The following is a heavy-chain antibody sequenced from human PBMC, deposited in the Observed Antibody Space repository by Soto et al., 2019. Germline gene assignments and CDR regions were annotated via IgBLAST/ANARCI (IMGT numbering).Heavy chain of an antibody. V-gene: IGHV3-13*01. CDR2: ITTTGDT. Sequence: PGGSVRQTGVASECLYSGYHLIWVHQAPGKGLEWVSVITTTGDTYYAASVKGRFTISRENAENSLYLQMNSLRAEDAAVYYCARGDPLNYGSYPYWHYYGMDVWGRGTTVTVSS. J-gene: IGHJ6*02. D-gene: IGHD2-8*02. CDR1: ECLYSGYH. CDR3: ARGDPLNYGSYPYWHYYGMDV.